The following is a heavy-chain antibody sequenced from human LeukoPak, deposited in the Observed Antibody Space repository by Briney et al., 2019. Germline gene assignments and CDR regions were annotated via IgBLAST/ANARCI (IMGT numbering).Heavy chain of an antibody. CDR3: ASLYYYDSSGSDTDAFDI. CDR1: GGSFSGYY. V-gene: IGHV4-34*01. Sequence: SETLSLTCAVYGGSFSGYYWSWIRQPPGKGLEWIGEINHSGSTNYNPSLKSRVTISVDTSKNQFSLKLSSVTAADTAVYYCASLYYYDSSGSDTDAFDIWGQGTMVTVSS. D-gene: IGHD3-22*01. J-gene: IGHJ3*02. CDR2: INHSGST.